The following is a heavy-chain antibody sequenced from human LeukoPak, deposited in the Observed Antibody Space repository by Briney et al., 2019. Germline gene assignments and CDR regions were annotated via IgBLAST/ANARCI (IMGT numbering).Heavy chain of an antibody. Sequence: ASVKVFCKASGYTFTVYYMHWVRQAPGQGLEWMGRINPNSGGTNYAQKFQGRVTMTRDTSISTAYMELSRLRSDDTAVYYCARSRVLEPPLYWGQGTLVTVSS. V-gene: IGHV1-2*06. J-gene: IGHJ4*02. CDR2: INPNSGGT. D-gene: IGHD1-1*01. CDR1: GYTFTVYY. CDR3: ARSRVLEPPLY.